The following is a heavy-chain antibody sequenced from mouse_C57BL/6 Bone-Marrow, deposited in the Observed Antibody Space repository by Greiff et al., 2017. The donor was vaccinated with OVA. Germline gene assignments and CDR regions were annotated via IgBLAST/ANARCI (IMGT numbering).Heavy chain of an antibody. V-gene: IGHV5-12*01. CDR3: ARRLLRYYAMDY. CDR2: ISNGGGST. CDR1: GFTFSDYY. D-gene: IGHD1-1*01. J-gene: IGHJ4*01. Sequence: EVKLMESGGGLVQPGGSLKLSCAASGFTFSDYYMYWVRQTPEKRLEWVAYISNGGGSTYYPDTVKGRFTISRDNAKNTLYLQMSRLKSEDTAMDYCARRLLRYYAMDYWGQGTSVTVSS.